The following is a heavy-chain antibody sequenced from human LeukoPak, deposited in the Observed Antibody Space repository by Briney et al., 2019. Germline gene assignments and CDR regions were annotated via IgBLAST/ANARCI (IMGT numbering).Heavy chain of an antibody. Sequence: ASVKVSFNASGYTFNTYGISWVRQAPGQGLEWMGWISTYNGDVNYVQNRQGRVTMTRDTFKSTAYMELMSLRSDDTAVYYCLRDAQRPRVTPDYWGQGTLVTVSS. CDR3: LRDAQRPRVTPDY. D-gene: IGHD6-25*01. V-gene: IGHV1-18*01. CDR2: ISTYNGDV. CDR1: GYTFNTYG. J-gene: IGHJ4*02.